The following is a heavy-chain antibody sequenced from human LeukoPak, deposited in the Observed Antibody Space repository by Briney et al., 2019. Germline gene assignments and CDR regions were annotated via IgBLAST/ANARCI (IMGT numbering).Heavy chain of an antibody. D-gene: IGHD4-23*01. CDR2: ISGSSWNT. Sequence: PAGSLSLSCAASGFTFGNYGMTWVRQTPGKGLEWISSISGSSWNTYFADSVMGRFTTSRDNHNNTLYLQMNNLRADDTAIYYCAKGLMGNSVYFENWGQATLVTVSS. CDR3: AKGLMGNSVYFEN. CDR1: GFTFGNYG. V-gene: IGHV3-23*01. J-gene: IGHJ4*02.